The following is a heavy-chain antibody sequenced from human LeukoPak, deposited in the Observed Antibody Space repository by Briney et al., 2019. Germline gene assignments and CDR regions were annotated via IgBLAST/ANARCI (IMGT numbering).Heavy chain of an antibody. CDR2: ISSGSGDI. J-gene: IGHJ4*02. CDR3: AFDRSGYYWAMLY. Sequence: SLRLSCAVSGFTFSTYNMNWVRQAPGEGVGWVSCISSGSGDIYYADSVKGRFTISRDNARNSLYLQMDSLRAEGTAVYYCAFDRSGYYWAMLYWGQGTLVTVSS. CDR1: GFTFSTYN. D-gene: IGHD3-22*01. V-gene: IGHV3-21*01.